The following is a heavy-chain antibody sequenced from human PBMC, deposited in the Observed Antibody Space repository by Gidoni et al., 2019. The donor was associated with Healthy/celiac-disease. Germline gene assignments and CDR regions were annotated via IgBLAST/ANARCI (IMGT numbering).Heavy chain of an antibody. V-gene: IGHV1-8*01. Sequence: QVQLVQSGAEVKKPGASVTVSCKASGYTFTSYDINWVRQATGQGLEWMGWMNPNSGNTGYAQKFQGRVTMTRNTSISTAYMELSSLRSEDTAVYYCARARSGWYDRWFHPWGQGTLVTVSS. J-gene: IGHJ5*02. D-gene: IGHD6-19*01. CDR3: ARARSGWYDRWFHP. CDR2: MNPNSGNT. CDR1: GYTFTSYD.